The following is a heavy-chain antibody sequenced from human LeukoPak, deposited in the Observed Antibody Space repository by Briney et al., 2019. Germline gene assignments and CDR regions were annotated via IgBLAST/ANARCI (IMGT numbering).Heavy chain of an antibody. CDR1: GGSISSYY. CDR3: ARGSMLYGSGSYNYYYYGMDV. V-gene: IGHV4-59*01. J-gene: IGHJ6*02. D-gene: IGHD3-10*01. CDR2: IYYSGST. Sequence: EPSETLSLTCTVSGGSISSYYWSWIRQPPGKGLEWIGYIYYSGSTNYNPSLKSRVTISVDTSKNQFSLKLSSVTAADTAVYYCARGSMLYGSGSYNYYYYGMDVWGQGTTVTVSS.